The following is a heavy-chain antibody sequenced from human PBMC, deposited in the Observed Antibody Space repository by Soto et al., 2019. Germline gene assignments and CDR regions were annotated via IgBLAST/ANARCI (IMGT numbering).Heavy chain of an antibody. CDR1: GYSFTSYW. J-gene: IGHJ4*02. D-gene: IGHD1-26*01. V-gene: IGHV5-51*01. CDR2: IYPGDSDT. CDR3: AVGGYGEGATRNFDY. Sequence: GESLKISCKGSGYSFTSYWIGWVRQMPGKGLEWMGIIYPGDSDTRYSPSFQGQVTISADKSISTAYLQWGSLKASETAMYYCAVGGYGEGATRNFDYWGQGTLVTVSS.